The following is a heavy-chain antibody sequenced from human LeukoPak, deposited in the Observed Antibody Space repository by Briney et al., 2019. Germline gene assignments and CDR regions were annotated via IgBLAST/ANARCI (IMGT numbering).Heavy chain of an antibody. D-gene: IGHD3-22*01. CDR2: IYYSGST. CDR3: ARGSSGSRNY. Sequence: SQTLSLTCTFSVGSISSGDYYWSWIRQPPGKGLEWIGYIYYSGSTYYNPSLKSRVTISVDTSKNQFSLKLSSVTAADTAVYYCARGSSGSRNYWGQGTLVTVSS. V-gene: IGHV4-30-4*08. J-gene: IGHJ4*02. CDR1: VGSISSGDYY.